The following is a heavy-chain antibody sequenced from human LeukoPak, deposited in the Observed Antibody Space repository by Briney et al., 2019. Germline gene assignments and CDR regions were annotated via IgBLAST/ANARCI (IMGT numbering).Heavy chain of an antibody. V-gene: IGHV4-59*01. CDR2: IYYSGST. J-gene: IGHJ4*02. Sequence: SETLSLTCTVSGGSISSYYWSWIRQPPGKGLEWIGYIYYSGSTNYNPSPKSRVTISVDTSKNQFSLKLSSVTAADTAVYYCARTYSSSLYYFDYWGQGTLVTVSS. D-gene: IGHD6-6*01. CDR1: GGSISSYY. CDR3: ARTYSSSLYYFDY.